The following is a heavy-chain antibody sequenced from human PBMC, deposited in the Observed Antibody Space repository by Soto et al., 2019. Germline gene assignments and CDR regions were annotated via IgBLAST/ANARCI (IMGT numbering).Heavy chain of an antibody. V-gene: IGHV4-39*01. D-gene: IGHD3-3*01. J-gene: IGHJ5*02. CDR1: GASIISTTSSYY. CDR3: ARHFPLRVVRSTYFDA. CDR2: VYYSGST. Sequence: SETLSLTCTVSGASIISTTSSYYWGWIRQPPGKGLEWIGSVYYSGSTYLNPSLKSRVTISVDTPQNQFSLKLSSVTAADTAVYYCARHFPLRVVRSTYFDARGQGTLVTVSS.